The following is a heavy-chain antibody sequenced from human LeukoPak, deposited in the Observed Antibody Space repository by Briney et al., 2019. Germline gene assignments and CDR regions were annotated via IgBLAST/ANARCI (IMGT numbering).Heavy chain of an antibody. D-gene: IGHD3-10*01. CDR3: ARRWLGDPYGMDV. V-gene: IGHV3-23*01. CDR1: GFIFGNYA. CDR2: LGGLSESV. Sequence: QPGGSLRLSCAASGFIFGNYAMTWVRQAPGKGLEWVSILGGLSESVYYPDSVKGRFTVSRDNSKDTLYLEINSLRGEDTATYYCARRWLGDPYGMDVWGQGTTVTVSS. J-gene: IGHJ6*02.